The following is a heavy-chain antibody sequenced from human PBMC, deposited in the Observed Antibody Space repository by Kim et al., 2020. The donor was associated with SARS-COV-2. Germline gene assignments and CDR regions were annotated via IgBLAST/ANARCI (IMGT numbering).Heavy chain of an antibody. CDR1: GYIFTSYW. CDR2: IYPGDSDT. Sequence: GESLQISCKGSGYIFTSYWIGWVRQMPGKGLEWMGIIYPGDSDTRYSPSFQGQVTISADKSISTAYLQWSSLKASDTAMYYCARRSATLGGPFGYSYGSGHFDYWGQGTLVTVSS. V-gene: IGHV5-51*01. CDR3: ARRSATLGGPFGYSYGSGHFDY. D-gene: IGHD5-18*01. J-gene: IGHJ4*02.